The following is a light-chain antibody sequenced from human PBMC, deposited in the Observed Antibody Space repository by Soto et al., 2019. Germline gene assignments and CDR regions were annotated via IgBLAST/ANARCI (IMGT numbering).Light chain of an antibody. Sequence: QGPSVSGTPGQRVIISCSGSRSNIGSNSVNWYQQLPGTAPKLLIYINDQRPSGVPDRFSGSTSGTSVSLAISGLQSEDEADYYCASWDDRLKGYVFGTGTKVTVL. V-gene: IGLV1-44*01. CDR1: RSNIGSNS. CDR3: ASWDDRLKGYV. CDR2: IND. J-gene: IGLJ1*01.